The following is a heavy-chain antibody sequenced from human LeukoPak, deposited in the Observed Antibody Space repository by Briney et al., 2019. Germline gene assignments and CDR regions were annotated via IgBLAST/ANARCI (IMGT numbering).Heavy chain of an antibody. J-gene: IGHJ4*02. CDR2: ISYDGSNK. CDR3: AKGFLMVRGVSSHFDY. Sequence: GGSLRLSCAASGFSFSSYGMHWVRQAPGKGLEWVAVISYDGSNKYYTDSVKGRFSISRDNSKNTLYLQMNSLRAEDVAVYYCAKGFLMVRGVSSHFDYWGQGTLVTVSS. V-gene: IGHV3-30*18. D-gene: IGHD3-10*01. CDR1: GFSFSSYG.